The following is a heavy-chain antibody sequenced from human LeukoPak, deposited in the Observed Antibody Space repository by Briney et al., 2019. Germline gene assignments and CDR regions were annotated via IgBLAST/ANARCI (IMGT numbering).Heavy chain of an antibody. CDR1: GFTVSSNY. CDR2: IYSGGST. V-gene: IGHV3-66*01. D-gene: IGHD3-16*02. Sequence: GGSLRLSFAAPGFTVSSNYMNWVRQAPGKGLEWVSVIYSGGSTHYADSVKGRFTISRDNSKNTLYLQMNSLRAEDTAVYYCAIYRDTSLDYWGQGTLVTVSS. CDR3: AIYRDTSLDY. J-gene: IGHJ4*02.